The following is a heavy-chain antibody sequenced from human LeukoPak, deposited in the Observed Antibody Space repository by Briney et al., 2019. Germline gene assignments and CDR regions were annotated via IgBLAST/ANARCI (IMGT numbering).Heavy chain of an antibody. CDR1: GFSFSSYV. CDR2: ITGTGGST. Sequence: GGSLRLSCAASGFSFSSYVMSWVGQDPGRGLEWVATITGTGGSTYYADSVKGRFTISRDNAKNSLYLQMNSLRAEDTAIYYCARSSEFDYWGQGTLVTVSS. J-gene: IGHJ4*02. V-gene: IGHV3-23*01. CDR3: ARSSEFDY. D-gene: IGHD3-10*01.